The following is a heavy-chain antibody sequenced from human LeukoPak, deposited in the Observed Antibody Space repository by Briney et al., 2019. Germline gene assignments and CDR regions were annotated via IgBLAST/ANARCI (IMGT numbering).Heavy chain of an antibody. CDR1: GGAISVYY. Sequence: SETLSLTCTVSGGAISVYYWSWIRQPPGKGLDWMAYMYYSGSTNYNLSLKSRVTISVDTSKNQFSLKVSSVPAADTDVYYCARGGSIVGATPHDTFDIWGQGTMVTVSS. D-gene: IGHD1-26*01. CDR3: ARGGSIVGATPHDTFDI. V-gene: IGHV4-59*01. J-gene: IGHJ3*02. CDR2: MYYSGST.